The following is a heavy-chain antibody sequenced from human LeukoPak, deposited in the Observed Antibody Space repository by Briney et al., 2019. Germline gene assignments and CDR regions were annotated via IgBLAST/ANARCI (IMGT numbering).Heavy chain of an antibody. D-gene: IGHD3-3*01. Sequence: ASVKVSCKASGYTFTSYGISWVRQAPGQGLEWMGWISAYNGNTNCAQKLQGRVTMTEDTSTDTAYMELSSLRSEDTAVYYCATDLEYYDFWSGFNYWGQGTLVTVSS. CDR2: ISAYNGNT. J-gene: IGHJ4*02. CDR3: ATDLEYYDFWSGFNY. V-gene: IGHV1-18*01. CDR1: GYTFTSYG.